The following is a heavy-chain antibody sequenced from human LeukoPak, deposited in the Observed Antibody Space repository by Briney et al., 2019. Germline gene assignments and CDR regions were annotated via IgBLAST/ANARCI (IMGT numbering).Heavy chain of an antibody. CDR2: INHSGST. V-gene: IGHV4-34*01. D-gene: IGHD3-22*01. Sequence: SETLSLTCAVYGGSFSGYYWSWIRQPPGKGLEWIGEINHSGSTNYNPSLKSRVTISVDTSKNQFSLKLSSVAAADTAVYYCARVKGYYDSRDAFDIWGQGTMVTVSS. J-gene: IGHJ3*02. CDR3: ARVKGYYDSRDAFDI. CDR1: GGSFSGYY.